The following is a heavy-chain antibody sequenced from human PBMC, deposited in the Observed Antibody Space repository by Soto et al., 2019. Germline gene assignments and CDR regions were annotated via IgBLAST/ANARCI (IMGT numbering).Heavy chain of an antibody. V-gene: IGHV3-72*01. CDR3: TRAARPWNYFDY. Sequence: QPGGSLRLSCAASGFTFSDHYMDWVRQAPGKGLEWVGRTRNKANSYTTEYTASVKGRFTISRDDSKNSLYLQMNSLKTEDTAVYYCTRAARPWNYFDYWGQGTLVTVSS. CDR2: TRNKANSYTT. J-gene: IGHJ4*02. D-gene: IGHD6-6*01. CDR1: GFTFSDHY.